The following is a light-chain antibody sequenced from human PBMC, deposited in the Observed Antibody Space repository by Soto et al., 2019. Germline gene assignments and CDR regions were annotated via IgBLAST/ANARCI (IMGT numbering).Light chain of an antibody. V-gene: IGKV1-27*01. J-gene: IGKJ4*01. CDR3: QKYNTATRT. CDR2: AAS. CDR1: QDIRHF. Sequence: IQMTQSPSALSASVGDRVTITCRASQDIRHFLAWYQHKPGRVPKLLIYAASTLRSGVPSRFSGSGSGTDFILTISSLQPEDAAIYSCQKYNTATRTFGGGTTVEI.